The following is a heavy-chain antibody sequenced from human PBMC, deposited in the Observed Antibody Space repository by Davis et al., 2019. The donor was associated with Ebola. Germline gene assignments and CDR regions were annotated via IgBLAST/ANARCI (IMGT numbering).Heavy chain of an antibody. D-gene: IGHD3-22*01. Sequence: ASVKVSCRAAGDTCTSCAISWLRQAAGQGVEWMAWINTNTENPTYAQGFTGRFVYSLDTSVSTAYLQISSLNAEDTAVYYCARDYYDSSNYLYYFAYWGQGTLVTVSS. V-gene: IGHV7-4-1*02. CDR1: GDTCTSCA. J-gene: IGHJ4*02. CDR3: ARDYYDSSNYLYYFAY. CDR2: INTNTENP.